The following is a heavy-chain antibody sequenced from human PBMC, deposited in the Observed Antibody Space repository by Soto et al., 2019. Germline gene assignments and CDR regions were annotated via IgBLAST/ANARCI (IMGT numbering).Heavy chain of an antibody. V-gene: IGHV4-59*01. CDR3: ARARLGEYYDSGTYRDGYYYYMDV. D-gene: IGHD3-10*01. Sequence: SETLSLTCTVSGGSITSYYWSWIRQPPGKGLEWIGYIYYSGSTNYNPSLKSRVTMSVDTSKNQFSLKLNSLTAADTALYYCARARLGEYYDSGTYRDGYYYYMDVWGKGTTVTVSS. CDR2: IYYSGST. CDR1: GGSITSYY. J-gene: IGHJ6*03.